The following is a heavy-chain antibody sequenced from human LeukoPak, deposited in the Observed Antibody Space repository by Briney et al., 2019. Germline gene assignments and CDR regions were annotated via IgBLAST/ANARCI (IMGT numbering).Heavy chain of an antibody. Sequence: PGGSLRLSCAASGFTFDDYAMHWVRQAPGKGLEWVSGISWNSGSIGYADSVKGRFTISRDNAKNSLYLQMNSLRAEDMALYYCAKDIASSTSRNFDYWGQGTLVTVSS. CDR1: GFTFDDYA. CDR3: AKDIASSTSRNFDY. J-gene: IGHJ4*02. V-gene: IGHV3-9*03. D-gene: IGHD2-2*01. CDR2: ISWNSGSI.